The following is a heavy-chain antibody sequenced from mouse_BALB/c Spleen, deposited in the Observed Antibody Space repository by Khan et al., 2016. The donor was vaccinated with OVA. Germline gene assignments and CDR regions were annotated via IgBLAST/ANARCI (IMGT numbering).Heavy chain of an antibody. V-gene: IGHV3-2*02. D-gene: IGHD2-3*01. CDR3: ARDGSRYNYAMDY. J-gene: IGHJ4*01. Sequence: EVQLQESGPGLVKPSQSLSLTCTVTGYSITSDYAWNWIRQFPGNKLEWMGYISSSGSTNYNPALKSRISITRATSKNQFFLQLNSVTTEDTATYYCARDGSRYNYAMDYWGQGTSVTVAS. CDR1: GYSITSDYA. CDR2: ISSSGST.